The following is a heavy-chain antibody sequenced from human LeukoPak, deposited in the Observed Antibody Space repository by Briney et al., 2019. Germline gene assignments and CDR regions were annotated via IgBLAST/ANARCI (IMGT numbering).Heavy chain of an antibody. CDR2: ISGSGGST. V-gene: IGHV3-23*01. CDR1: GFTFSSYA. Sequence: GGSLRLSCAASGFTFSSYAMSWVRQAPGKGLEGVSAISGSGGSTYYADSVKGRFTISRDNSKNTLYLQMNSLRAEDTAVYYCAKAYSLGYCSGGSCYYPADVYPGVGDYWGQGTLVTVSS. CDR3: AKAYSLGYCSGGSCYYPADVYPGVGDY. J-gene: IGHJ4*02. D-gene: IGHD2-15*01.